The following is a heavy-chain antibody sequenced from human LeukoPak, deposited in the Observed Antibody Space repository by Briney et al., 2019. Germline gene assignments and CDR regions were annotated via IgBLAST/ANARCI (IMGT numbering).Heavy chain of an antibody. CDR1: GGSISSYY. CDR2: IYYSGST. J-gene: IGHJ5*02. CDR3: ARSSSWSKWFDP. D-gene: IGHD6-13*01. V-gene: IGHV4-59*08. Sequence: SETLSLTCTVSGGSISSYYWSWIRQPPGKGLEWIGYIYYSGSTYYNPSLKSRVTISVDTSKNQFSLKLSSVTAADTAVYYCARSSSWSKWFDPWGQGTLVTVSS.